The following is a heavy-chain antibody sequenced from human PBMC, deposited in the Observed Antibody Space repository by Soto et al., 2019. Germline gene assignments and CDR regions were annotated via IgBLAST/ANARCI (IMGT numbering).Heavy chain of an antibody. V-gene: IGHV1-69*13. CDR3: ARSSGPYYYYYGMDV. CDR2: IIPIFGTA. CDR1: GGTFSSYA. D-gene: IGHD6-6*01. Sequence: GASVKVSCKASGGTFSSYAISWVRQAPGQGLEWRGGIIPIFGTANYAQKFQGRVTITADESTSTAYMELSSLRSEDTAMYYCARSSGPYYYYYGMDVWGQGTTVTVSS. J-gene: IGHJ6*02.